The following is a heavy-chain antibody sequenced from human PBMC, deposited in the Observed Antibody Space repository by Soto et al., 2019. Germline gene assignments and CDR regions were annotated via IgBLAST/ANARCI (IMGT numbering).Heavy chain of an antibody. V-gene: IGHV3-23*01. CDR3: AKDGASDYCYYYMDV. D-gene: IGHD3-10*01. Sequence: EVQLLESGGGLVQPGGALRLSCAASGFTFNNHDMPGVRHAPGKGLEWVSTVSGGGGDTWHADSVKGRFTISRDNSKDTLYLQMNSLRPEDTAVYFCAKDGASDYCYYYMDVWGKGTTVTVS. CDR2: VSGGGGDT. CDR1: GFTFNNHD. J-gene: IGHJ6*03.